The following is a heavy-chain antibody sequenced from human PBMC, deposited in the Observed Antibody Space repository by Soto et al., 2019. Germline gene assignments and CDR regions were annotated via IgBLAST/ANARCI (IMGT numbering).Heavy chain of an antibody. CDR3: ARYNSGRSDY. CDR2: IWYDGSKK. CDR1: EFTFSSYG. Sequence: QMQLVESGGGVVQPGRSLRLSCAASEFTFSSYGMHWVRQAPGKGLEWVAVIWYDGSKKYYADSVKGRFTISRDNSKNTLYLQMNSLRAEDTAVYYCARYNSGRSDYGGQGTLVTVAS. D-gene: IGHD6-19*01. V-gene: IGHV3-33*01. J-gene: IGHJ4*02.